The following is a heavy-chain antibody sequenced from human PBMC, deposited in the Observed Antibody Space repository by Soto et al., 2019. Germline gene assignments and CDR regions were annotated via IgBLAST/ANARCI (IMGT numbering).Heavy chain of an antibody. J-gene: IGHJ6*02. CDR3: TSDLLVETELYYYGMDV. CDR2: IFYSGTT. Sequence: SETLSLTCPVSVDSISRADYYWSWIRQTPGKGLEWIGNIFYSGTTYYNPSLKSRLTITVDTSKNHFSLRLTSETDADTAVYYCTSDLLVETELYYYGMDVWGQGTTVTVSS. D-gene: IGHD2-15*01. CDR1: VDSISRADYY. V-gene: IGHV4-30-4*01.